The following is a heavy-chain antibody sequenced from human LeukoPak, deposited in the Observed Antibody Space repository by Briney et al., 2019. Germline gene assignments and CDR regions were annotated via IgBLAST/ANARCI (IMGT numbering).Heavy chain of an antibody. CDR2: IIPIFGTA. CDR1: GGAFSSYA. D-gene: IGHD2-21*02. Sequence: SVKVSCKASGGAFSSYAISWVRQAPGQGLEWMGGIIPIFGTANYAQKFQGRVTITADESTSTAYMELSSLRSEDTAVYYCARHPVTAIPLYFDYWGQGTLVTVSS. V-gene: IGHV1-69*13. CDR3: ARHPVTAIPLYFDY. J-gene: IGHJ4*02.